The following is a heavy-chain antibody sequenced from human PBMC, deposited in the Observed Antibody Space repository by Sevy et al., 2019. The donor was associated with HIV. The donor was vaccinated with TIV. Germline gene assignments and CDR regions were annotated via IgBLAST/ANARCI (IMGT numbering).Heavy chain of an antibody. Sequence: GGSLRLSCAASGFIVNSNYMSWVRQAPGKGLEWVSVTYSGGRTYTADSVKGRFTISRDNSKNTLYLQMNSLRAEDTAVYDCARVLGPDSGYGMDVWGQGTTVTVSS. CDR1: GFIVNSNY. CDR2: TYSGGRT. D-gene: IGHD3-16*01. J-gene: IGHJ6*02. V-gene: IGHV3-53*01. CDR3: ARVLGPDSGYGMDV.